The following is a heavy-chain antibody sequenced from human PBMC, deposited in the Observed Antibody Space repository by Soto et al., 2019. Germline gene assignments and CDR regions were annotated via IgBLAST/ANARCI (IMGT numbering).Heavy chain of an antibody. J-gene: IGHJ3*02. CDR3: AKDVTMIVVVITTRENDAFDI. D-gene: IGHD3-22*01. Sequence: GGSLRLSCAASGFTFISYAMSWVRQAPGKGLEWVSAISGSGGSTYYADSVKGRFTISRDNSKNALYLQMNSLRAEDTAVYYCAKDVTMIVVVITTRENDAFDIWGQGTMVTVSS. CDR1: GFTFISYA. CDR2: ISGSGGST. V-gene: IGHV3-23*01.